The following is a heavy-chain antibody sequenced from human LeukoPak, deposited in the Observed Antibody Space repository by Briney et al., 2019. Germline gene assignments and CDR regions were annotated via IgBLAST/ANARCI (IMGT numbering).Heavy chain of an antibody. V-gene: IGHV4-4*02. CDR1: GGSISSNW. D-gene: IGHD2-2*01. Sequence: SETLSLTCAVSGGSISSNWWSWVRQPPGKGLEWIGEIYHSGSTNYNPSLKSRVTISVDKSKNQFSLKLSSVTAADTAVYYCARSSTLYYGMDVWGQGTTVTVSS. J-gene: IGHJ6*02. CDR3: ARSSTLYYGMDV. CDR2: IYHSGST.